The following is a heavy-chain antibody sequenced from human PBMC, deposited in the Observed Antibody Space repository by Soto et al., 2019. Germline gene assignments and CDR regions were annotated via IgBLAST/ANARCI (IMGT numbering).Heavy chain of an antibody. D-gene: IGHD6-25*01. Sequence: SSETLSLTCAVYGGSFSGYYWSWIRQPPGKGLEWIGEINHSGSTNYNPSLKSRVTISVDTSKNQFSLKLSSVTAADTAVYYCARVSAIAAAGTHYMDVWGKGTTVTVSS. V-gene: IGHV4-34*01. CDR3: ARVSAIAAAGTHYMDV. CDR1: GGSFSGYY. CDR2: INHSGST. J-gene: IGHJ6*03.